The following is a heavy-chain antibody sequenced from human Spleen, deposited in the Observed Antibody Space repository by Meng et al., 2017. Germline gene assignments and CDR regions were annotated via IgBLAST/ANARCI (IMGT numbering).Heavy chain of an antibody. J-gene: IGHJ3*02. D-gene: IGHD3-22*01. CDR1: GFTFDDYG. CDR3: AREYYYDSSGPAHDAFDI. V-gene: IGHV3-20*04. Sequence: GESPKISCAALGFTFDDYGMSWVRQAPGKGLEWVSGINWNGGSTGYADSAKGRFTISRDNAKNSLYLQMNSLRAEDTALYYCAREYYYDSSGPAHDAFDIWGQGTMVTVSS. CDR2: INWNGGST.